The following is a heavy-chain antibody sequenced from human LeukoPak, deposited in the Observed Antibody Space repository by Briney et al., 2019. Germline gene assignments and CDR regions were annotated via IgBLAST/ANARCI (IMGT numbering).Heavy chain of an antibody. Sequence: ASVKVSCKASGYTFTGYYMHWVRQAPGQGLEWMGRINPNSGGTNYAQKFQGRVTMTRDTSISTAYMELSRLRSDDTAVYYCASLDYYDRSGYYPGDDYWGQGTLVTVSS. CDR2: INPNSGGT. V-gene: IGHV1-2*06. J-gene: IGHJ4*02. CDR3: ASLDYYDRSGYYPGDDY. D-gene: IGHD3-22*01. CDR1: GYTFTGYY.